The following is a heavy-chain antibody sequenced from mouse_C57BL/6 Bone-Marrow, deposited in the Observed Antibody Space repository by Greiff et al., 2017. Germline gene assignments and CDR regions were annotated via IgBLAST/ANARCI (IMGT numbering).Heavy chain of an antibody. D-gene: IGHD2-1*01. CDR2: ISNGGGST. V-gene: IGHV5-12*01. CDR3: ARQALIYYGNLYFDY. J-gene: IGHJ2*01. CDR1: GFTFSDYY. Sequence: DVMLVESGGGLVQPGGSLKLSCAASGFTFSDYYMYWVRQTPEKRLEWVAYISNGGGSTYYPDTVKGRFTISRDNAKNTLYLQMSRLKSEDTAMYYCARQALIYYGNLYFDYWGQGTTLTVSS.